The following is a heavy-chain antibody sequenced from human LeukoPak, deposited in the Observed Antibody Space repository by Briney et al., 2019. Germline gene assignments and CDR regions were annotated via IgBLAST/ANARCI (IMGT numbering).Heavy chain of an antibody. Sequence: GGSLRLSCAASGFTVSSNYMSWVRQAPGKGLEWVSAISGSGGSTYYADSVKGRFTISRDNSKNTLYLQMNSLRAEDTAVYYCAKAESLSIAAAGTESYYYGMDVWGQGTTVTVSS. CDR2: ISGSGGST. CDR1: GFTVSSNY. J-gene: IGHJ6*02. D-gene: IGHD6-13*01. CDR3: AKAESLSIAAAGTESYYYGMDV. V-gene: IGHV3-23*01.